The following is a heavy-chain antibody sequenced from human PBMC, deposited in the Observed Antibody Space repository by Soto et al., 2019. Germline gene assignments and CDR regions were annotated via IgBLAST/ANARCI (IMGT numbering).Heavy chain of an antibody. D-gene: IGHD2-15*01. V-gene: IGHV3-23*01. J-gene: IGHJ6*02. CDR2: IGGSGGST. Sequence: GGSLRLSCAASGFTFSSSAMNWVRQAPGEGPEWVSAIGGSGGSTFYADSVKGRFTISRDISKNTLYLQINSLRAEDTAIFYCAPDLYWMAVWGQGTTVTVSS. CDR1: GFTFSSSA. CDR3: APDLYWMAV.